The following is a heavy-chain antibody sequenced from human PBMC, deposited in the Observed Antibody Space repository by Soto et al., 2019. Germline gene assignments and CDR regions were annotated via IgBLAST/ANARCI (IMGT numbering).Heavy chain of an antibody. J-gene: IGHJ6*02. CDR2: IAYDGSNA. Sequence: GGSLRLSCAASGFTFRNHAMHWVRQAPGKGLECLAVIAYDGSNAFYSDSGKGRFTISRDNSKNTLYLHMDSLRSEDTGVYYWAKVDYEDFLMLVGAPPGASGKDVGGQRTTVTVSS. CDR3: AKVDYEDFLMLVGAPPGASGKDV. V-gene: IGHV3-30-3*01. D-gene: IGHD1-26*01. CDR1: GFTFRNHA.